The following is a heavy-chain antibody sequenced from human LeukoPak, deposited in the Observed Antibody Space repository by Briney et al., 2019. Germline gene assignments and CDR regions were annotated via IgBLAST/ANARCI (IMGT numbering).Heavy chain of an antibody. V-gene: IGHV1-2*02. D-gene: IGHD5-12*01. CDR1: GYTFTGYY. CDR3: ARNPLANYYYYMDV. Sequence: ASVKVSCKASGYTFTGYYMHWVRQAPGQGLEWMGWINPNSGGTNYAQKFQGRVTMTRDTSISTAYMELSRLRSDDTAVYYCARNPLANYYYYMDVWGKGTTVTVSS. CDR2: INPNSGGT. J-gene: IGHJ6*03.